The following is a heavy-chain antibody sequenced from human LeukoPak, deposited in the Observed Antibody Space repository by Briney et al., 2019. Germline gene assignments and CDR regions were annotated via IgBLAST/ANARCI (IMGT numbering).Heavy chain of an antibody. V-gene: IGHV1-2*04. CDR2: INPNSGGT. J-gene: IGHJ5*01. CDR1: GYTFTGYY. CDR3: ARDWGIAAADDSYNWFDS. Sequence: ASVKVSCKASGYTFTGYYMHWVRQAPGQGLEWMGWINPNSGGTNYAQKFQGWVTMTRDTSISTAYMELSRLRSDDTAVYYCARDWGIAAADDSYNWFDSWGQGTLVTVSS. D-gene: IGHD6-13*01.